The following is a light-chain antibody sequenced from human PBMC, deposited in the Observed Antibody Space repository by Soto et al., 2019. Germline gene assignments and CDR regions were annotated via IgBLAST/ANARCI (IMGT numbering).Light chain of an antibody. CDR1: QSITDW. CDR2: KAS. J-gene: IGKJ1*01. Sequence: DIPMTKSPSTLSASVGDRVTITCRASQSITDWLAWYKQKPRKAPKFLIYKASNLEGGVPSRFSGSGSGTEFPLTIRSGQPEYFATYYFQYWDDYSWTFGQGTKVEIK. CDR3: QYWDDYSWT. V-gene: IGKV1-5*03.